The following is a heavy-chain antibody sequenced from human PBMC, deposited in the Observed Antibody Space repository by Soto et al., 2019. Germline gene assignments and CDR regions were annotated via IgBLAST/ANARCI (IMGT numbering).Heavy chain of an antibody. D-gene: IGHD2-8*01. CDR1: GGSLSSGDYY. CDR2: IYYSGST. V-gene: IGHV4-30-4*01. Sequence: PSETLSLTCTLSGGSLSSGDYYCSWSRQPPGKGLEWIGYIYYSGSTYYNPSLKSRVTISVDTSKNQFSLKLSSVTAADTAVYYCARVMVYAIWLDPWGQGTLVTVSS. J-gene: IGHJ5*02. CDR3: ARVMVYAIWLDP.